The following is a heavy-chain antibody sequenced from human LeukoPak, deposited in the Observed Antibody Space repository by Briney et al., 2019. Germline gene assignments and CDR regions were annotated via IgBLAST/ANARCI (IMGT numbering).Heavy chain of an antibody. J-gene: IGHJ4*02. D-gene: IGHD4-11*01. CDR3: ARHPVSSNYFDY. CDR1: GGSISSSSYY. Sequence: PSETLSLTCTVSGGSISSSSYYWGWIRQPPAKVLEWIGSIYYSGSTYYNPSLKSRVTISVDTSKNQFSLKLSSVTAADTAVYYCARHPVSSNYFDYWGQGTLVTVSS. CDR2: IYYSGST. V-gene: IGHV4-39*01.